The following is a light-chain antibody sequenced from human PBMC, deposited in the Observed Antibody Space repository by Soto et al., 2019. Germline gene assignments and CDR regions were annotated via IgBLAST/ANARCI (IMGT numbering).Light chain of an antibody. CDR3: QQSYSNPRT. CDR1: QNIRNY. Sequence: DIQMTQSPSSLPASVGDRVTITCRTSQNIRNYLNWYQQKPGKAPSLLIYVASRLESGVPSRFSGSGGGTEFTLTITSLQPEDFATYYCQQSYSNPRTFGPGTKVEIK. CDR2: VAS. J-gene: IGKJ3*01. V-gene: IGKV1-39*01.